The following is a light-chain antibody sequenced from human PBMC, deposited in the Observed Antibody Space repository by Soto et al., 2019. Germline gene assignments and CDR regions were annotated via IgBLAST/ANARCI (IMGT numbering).Light chain of an antibody. Sequence: EFVLTQSPGTLSLSPGERATLSCRASQSVSSSYLAWYQQKPGQAPRILIYGASTRATGIPDRFSGRVSGTDFTLTISRLEPEDFALYYCQQYGSSPPLTFGGGTKVEIK. V-gene: IGKV3-20*01. CDR1: QSVSSSY. J-gene: IGKJ4*01. CDR2: GAS. CDR3: QQYGSSPPLT.